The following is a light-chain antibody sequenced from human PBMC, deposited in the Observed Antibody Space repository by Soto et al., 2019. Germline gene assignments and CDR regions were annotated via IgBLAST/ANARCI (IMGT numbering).Light chain of an antibody. CDR2: GVT. J-gene: IGLJ1*01. CDR1: SSDVGSNNH. V-gene: IGLV2-18*02. Sequence: QSALTQPPSVSGSPGQSVTISCTGTSSDVGSNNHVSWYQQPPGTVPKVMIYGVTNRPSGVPDRFSGSKSGNTASLTISGLQAEDEADYYCCSFTSGNTYVFGTWTKLTVL. CDR3: CSFTSGNTYV.